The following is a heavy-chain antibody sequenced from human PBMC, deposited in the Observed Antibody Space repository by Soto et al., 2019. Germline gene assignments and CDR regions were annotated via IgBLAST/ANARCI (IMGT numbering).Heavy chain of an antibody. Sequence: QVQLVQSGAEVKEPGSSVKVSCKSSGPTFISYAISWVRQAPGQGLEWMGGFVPIFGTPNYAQKFQGRITITADESTSTAYMELSSLTVEDTAVFYCSRPHEPLVPACIFDYWGQGTLVIVSS. CDR1: GPTFISYA. CDR2: FVPIFGTP. D-gene: IGHD2-2*01. J-gene: IGHJ4*02. CDR3: SRPHEPLVPACIFDY. V-gene: IGHV1-69*12.